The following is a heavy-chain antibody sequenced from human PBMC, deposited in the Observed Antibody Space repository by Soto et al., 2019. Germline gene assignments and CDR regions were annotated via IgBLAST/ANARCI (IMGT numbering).Heavy chain of an antibody. V-gene: IGHV3-23*01. D-gene: IGHD2-2*01. Sequence: GGSLRLSCAASGFTFSSYAMSWVRPAPGKGLEWVSAISGSGGSTYYADSVKGRFTISRDNSKNTLYLQMNSLRAEDTAVYYCAKVARYCSSTSCPADYWGQGTLVTGSS. CDR1: GFTFSSYA. J-gene: IGHJ4*02. CDR2: ISGSGGST. CDR3: AKVARYCSSTSCPADY.